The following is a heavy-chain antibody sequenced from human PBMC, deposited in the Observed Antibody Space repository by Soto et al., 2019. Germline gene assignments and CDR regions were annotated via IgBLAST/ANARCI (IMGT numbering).Heavy chain of an antibody. CDR2: IWYDGSNR. CDR3: ARDLSWRYYASSGYLDY. V-gene: IGHV3-33*01. CDR1: GFSFSSYA. J-gene: IGHJ4*02. D-gene: IGHD3-22*01. Sequence: QVQLVESGGGAVQPGRSLRISCEASGFSFSSYAMHWVRQAPGKGLEWVAVIWYDGSNRYYADSVKGRFTISRDNSKNXXYLQMNSLRGEDTAVYYCARDLSWRYYASSGYLDYWGQGILVTVS.